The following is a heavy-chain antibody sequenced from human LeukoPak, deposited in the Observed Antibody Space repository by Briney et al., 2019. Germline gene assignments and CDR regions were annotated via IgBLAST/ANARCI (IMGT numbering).Heavy chain of an antibody. Sequence: GGSLRLSCAASGFTLRSYGMHWVRQAPGKGLEWVAVISNDGSDKYYGDSVKGRFTISRDNSKNTLYLQMNSLRAEDTAVYYCAKEYDILTGYYAFDIWGQGTMVTVSS. CDR1: GFTLRSYG. D-gene: IGHD3-9*01. V-gene: IGHV3-30*18. CDR3: AKEYDILTGYYAFDI. J-gene: IGHJ3*02. CDR2: ISNDGSDK.